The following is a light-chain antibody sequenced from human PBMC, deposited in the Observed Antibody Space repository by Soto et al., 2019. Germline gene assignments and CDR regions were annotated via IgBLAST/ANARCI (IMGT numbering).Light chain of an antibody. J-gene: IGKJ1*01. V-gene: IGKV1-6*01. CDR1: QGIRNE. CDR3: LQDYNYPRM. CDR2: AAS. Sequence: AVPMTQSPSSLSASVGDRVTITCRASQGIRNELGWYQQKPGKAPNLLIYAASSLQSGVPSRFSGSGSGTDFTLTISSLQPEDFGTYYCLQDYNYPRMFGQGTKVEIK.